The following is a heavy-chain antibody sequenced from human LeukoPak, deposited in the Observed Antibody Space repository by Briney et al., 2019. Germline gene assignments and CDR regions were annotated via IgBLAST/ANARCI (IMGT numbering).Heavy chain of an antibody. Sequence: ASVKVSCKASGYTFTSYGISWLRQAPGQGLEWMGIINPSGGSTSYAQKFQGRVTMTRDTSTSIVYMELSSLRSEDTAVYYCARERSGHFDYWGQGTLVTVSS. D-gene: IGHD5-12*01. CDR2: INPSGGST. CDR3: ARERSGHFDY. J-gene: IGHJ4*02. CDR1: GYTFTSYG. V-gene: IGHV1-46*01.